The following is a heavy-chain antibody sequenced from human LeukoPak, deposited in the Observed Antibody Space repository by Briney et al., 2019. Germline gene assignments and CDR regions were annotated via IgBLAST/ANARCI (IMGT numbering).Heavy chain of an antibody. D-gene: IGHD2-2*01. V-gene: IGHV3-30-3*01. CDR1: GFTFSSYA. Sequence: GGSLRLSCAASGFTFSSYAMHWVRQAPGKGLEWVAVISYDGSNKYYADSVKGRLTISRDNSKNTLYLQMNSLRSDDTAVYYCAKAPAAHYFDYWGQGTLVTVSS. J-gene: IGHJ4*02. CDR2: ISYDGSNK. CDR3: AKAPAAHYFDY.